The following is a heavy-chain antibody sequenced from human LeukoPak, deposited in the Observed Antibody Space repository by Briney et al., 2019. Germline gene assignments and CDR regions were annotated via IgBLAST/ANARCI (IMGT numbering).Heavy chain of an antibody. CDR2: INPNSGDS. Sequence: ASVKVSCKASGYTFTSNDINWVRQAPGQGPEWMGWINPNSGDSGFAQKFRGRVTITRDTSISTAYMELSSLRSDDTAVYYCARHLLTTFDYWGEGTLVTVSS. V-gene: IGHV1-8*03. CDR3: ARHLLTTFDY. J-gene: IGHJ4*02. D-gene: IGHD4-17*01. CDR1: GYTFTSND.